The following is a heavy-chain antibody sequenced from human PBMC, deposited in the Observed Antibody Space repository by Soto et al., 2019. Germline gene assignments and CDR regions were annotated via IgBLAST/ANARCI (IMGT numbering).Heavy chain of an antibody. Sequence: EASVKVSCKASGYTFTSYAMHWVRQAPGQRLEWMGRINAINGKAKYAQKLQGRVTITADKSTSTAYLELSSLRSEDTAVYYCARDLSTIGYCSGGSCYELNYWGQGTLVTVSS. V-gene: IGHV1-3*01. CDR2: INAINGKA. CDR1: GYTFTSYA. CDR3: ARDLSTIGYCSGGSCYELNY. D-gene: IGHD2-15*01. J-gene: IGHJ4*02.